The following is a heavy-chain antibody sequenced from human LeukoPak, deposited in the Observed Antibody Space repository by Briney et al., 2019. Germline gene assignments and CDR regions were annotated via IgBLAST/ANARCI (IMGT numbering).Heavy chain of an antibody. Sequence: SETLSLTCTVSGGSISSYYWSWIRQPAGKGLEWIGRIYTSGSTNYNPSLKSRVTISVDTSKNQFSLKLSSVTAADTAVYYCARGGSEMGTYYYYYYMDVWGKGTTVTISS. V-gene: IGHV4-4*07. D-gene: IGHD5-24*01. CDR1: GGSISSYY. J-gene: IGHJ6*03. CDR3: ARGGSEMGTYYYYYYMDV. CDR2: IYTSGST.